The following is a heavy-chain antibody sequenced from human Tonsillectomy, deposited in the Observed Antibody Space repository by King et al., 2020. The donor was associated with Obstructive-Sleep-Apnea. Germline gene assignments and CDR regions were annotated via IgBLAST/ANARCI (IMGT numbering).Heavy chain of an antibody. Sequence: EVKLVESGGGLVQPGGSLKLSCAASGFTFSGSALHWVRQASGKGLEWVGRIRSRANSYATAYAASVNGRFTISRDDSQNTAYLQMNSLKTEDTAVYYCTRINYYDSSGFRNWFDPWGQGTLVTVSS. CDR1: GFTFSGSA. V-gene: IGHV3-73*01. CDR3: TRINYYDSSGFRNWFDP. CDR2: IRSRANSYAT. D-gene: IGHD3-22*01. J-gene: IGHJ5*02.